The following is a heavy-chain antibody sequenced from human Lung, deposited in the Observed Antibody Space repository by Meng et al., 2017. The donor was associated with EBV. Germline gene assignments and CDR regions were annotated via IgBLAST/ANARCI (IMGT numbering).Heavy chain of an antibody. J-gene: IGHJ4*02. CDR1: GFTFSTYS. V-gene: IGHV3-21*01. CDR2: IGTTGNI. D-gene: IGHD2-21*01. Sequence: EVQLVESGGXVVKPGGSLRLSCAASGFTFSTYSMNGFRQAPGKGLVWVSSIGTTGNIYYADSVKGRFTISRDNAKNSVYLEMKSLRAEDTAVYYCARDTIVVDYWGQGTLVTVSS. CDR3: ARDTIVVDY.